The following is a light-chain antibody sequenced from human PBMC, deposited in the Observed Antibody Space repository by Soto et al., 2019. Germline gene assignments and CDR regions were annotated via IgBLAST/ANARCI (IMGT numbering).Light chain of an antibody. V-gene: IGKV1-5*01. J-gene: IGKJ1*01. Sequence: DIQMTQSPSTLSASVGDRVTITCRASQSISSWLAWYQQKPGKAPKLLIYDASSLESGVPSRFSGSGSGTEFPLTISSLQPDDFATYYCKQYNSFWTFGQGTKVEIK. CDR2: DAS. CDR3: KQYNSFWT. CDR1: QSISSW.